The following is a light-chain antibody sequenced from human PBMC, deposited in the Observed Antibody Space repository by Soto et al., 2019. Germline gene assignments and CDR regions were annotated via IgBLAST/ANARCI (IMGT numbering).Light chain of an antibody. CDR1: QRVSSY. V-gene: IGKV3-11*01. J-gene: IGKJ2*01. Sequence: EIVLTQSPATLSLSPGERATLSCRASQRVSSYLAWYHQKPGQAPRLLIYDASNSATGIPARFSGSGSGTDFTLTISSLEPEDFAVYYCQQRSNWPPYTFGQGTKLEIK. CDR2: DAS. CDR3: QQRSNWPPYT.